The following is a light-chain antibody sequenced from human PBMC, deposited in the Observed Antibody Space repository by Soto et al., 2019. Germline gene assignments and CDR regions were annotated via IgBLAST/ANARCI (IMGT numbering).Light chain of an antibody. CDR1: QSVNTN. J-gene: IGKJ5*01. Sequence: EIVLTRSAGTLSFSPGGMATLSFGAIQSVNTNLAWYQQKPGQAPRLLISGASSRATGIPDRFSGSGSGTEFTLSIRRLQSDDSAVYSCQPYNHWPPTLTSGPGTRLEIK. V-gene: IGKV3D-15*01. CDR3: QPYNHWPPTLT. CDR2: GAS.